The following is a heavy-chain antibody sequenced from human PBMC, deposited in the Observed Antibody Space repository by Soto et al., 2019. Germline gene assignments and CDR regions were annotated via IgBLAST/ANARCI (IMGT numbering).Heavy chain of an antibody. V-gene: IGHV1-18*01. D-gene: IGHD4-17*01. CDR2: ISAYNGNT. CDR1: GYTFTSYG. J-gene: IGHJ5*02. CDR3: ARDRFMTTVTMGFDP. Sequence: QVQLVQSGAEVKKPGASVKVSCKASGYTFTSYGISWVRQAPGQGLEWMGWISAYNGNTNYAQKLQGRVTMTTDTSTSTAYLELRSLRSDDTAVYYCARDRFMTTVTMGFDPWGQGTLVTVSS.